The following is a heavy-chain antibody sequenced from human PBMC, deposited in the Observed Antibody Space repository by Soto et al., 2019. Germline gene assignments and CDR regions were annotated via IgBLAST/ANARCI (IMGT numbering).Heavy chain of an antibody. Sequence: QITLKESGPTLVKPTQTLTLTCTFSGFSLNTRTVGVGWIRQPPGKALEWLALIYWDDDKRYSPSLRTRLTITQDTSKNQVVFTMTNMDPVDTATYYCANTVTRFDYFDYWGQGTLVTVSS. CDR1: GFSLNTRTVG. J-gene: IGHJ4*02. CDR3: ANTVTRFDYFDY. D-gene: IGHD4-17*01. CDR2: IYWDDDK. V-gene: IGHV2-5*02.